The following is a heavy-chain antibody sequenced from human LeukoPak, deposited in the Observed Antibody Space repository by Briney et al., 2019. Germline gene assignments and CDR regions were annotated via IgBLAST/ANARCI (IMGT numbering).Heavy chain of an antibody. D-gene: IGHD3-16*02. Sequence: ASVKVSCKVSGYTLTELSMHWVRQAPGKGLEWMGGFDPEDGETIYAQEFQGRVTMTEDTSTDTAYMELSSLRSEDTAVYYCATAYYVWGSYRNNWFDPWGQGTLVTVSS. V-gene: IGHV1-24*01. CDR2: FDPEDGET. CDR3: ATAYYVWGSYRNNWFDP. J-gene: IGHJ5*02. CDR1: GYTLTELS.